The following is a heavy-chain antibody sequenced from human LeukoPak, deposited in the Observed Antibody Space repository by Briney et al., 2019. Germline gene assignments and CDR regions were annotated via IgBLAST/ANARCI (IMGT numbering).Heavy chain of an antibody. J-gene: IGHJ3*02. Sequence: SETLSLTCTVSGGSISSYYWSWIRQPPGKGLEWIGYIYYSGSTNYNPSLKSRVTISVDTSKNQFSLKLSSVTAADTAVYYCARAGERRYFDWLRPYGGSAFDIWGQGTMVTVSS. V-gene: IGHV4-59*01. D-gene: IGHD3-9*01. CDR2: IYYSGST. CDR1: GGSISSYY. CDR3: ARAGERRYFDWLRPYGGSAFDI.